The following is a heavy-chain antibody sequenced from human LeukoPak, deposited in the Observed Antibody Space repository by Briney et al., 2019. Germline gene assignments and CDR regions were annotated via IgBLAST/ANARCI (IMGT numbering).Heavy chain of an antibody. CDR3: ARAWNTWIQLWSYYFDY. V-gene: IGHV1-46*01. Sequence: ASVKVSCKASGYTFTSYYMHWVRQAPGQGLEWMGIINPSGGSTSYAQKFQGRVTMTRDTSTSTVYMELSSLRSEDTAVYYCARAWNTWIQLWSYYFDYWGQGTLVTVSS. D-gene: IGHD5-18*01. CDR2: INPSGGST. CDR1: GYTFTSYY. J-gene: IGHJ4*02.